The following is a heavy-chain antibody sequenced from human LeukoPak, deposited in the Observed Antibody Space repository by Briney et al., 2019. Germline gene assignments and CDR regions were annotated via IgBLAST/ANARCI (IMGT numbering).Heavy chain of an antibody. D-gene: IGHD6-6*01. CDR1: GFTFSSYS. V-gene: IGHV3-21*01. CDR3: ARGSGGQQLIRGYYYMDV. J-gene: IGHJ6*03. Sequence: GGSLRLSCAASGFTFSSYSMNWVRQAPGKGLEWVSSISSSSSYIYYADSVKGRFTISTDNAKNSLYLQMSSLRAEDTAVYYCARGSGGQQLIRGYYYMDVWGKGTTVTVSS. CDR2: ISSSSSYI.